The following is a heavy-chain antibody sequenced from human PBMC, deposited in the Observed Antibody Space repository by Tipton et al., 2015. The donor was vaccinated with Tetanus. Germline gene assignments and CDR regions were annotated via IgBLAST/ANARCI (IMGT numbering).Heavy chain of an antibody. J-gene: IGHJ4*02. Sequence: SLRLSCAASGFSLSGSGIHWVRQAPGKGLEWVSGISWNSGSIGYADSVKGRFTISRDNSKNMVYLQMDSLRGDDTGVYYCARDRDGGWSFDSWGQGTLVTVSS. CDR2: ISWNSGSI. CDR3: ARDRDGGWSFDS. CDR1: GFSLSGSG. V-gene: IGHV3-9*01. D-gene: IGHD6-19*01.